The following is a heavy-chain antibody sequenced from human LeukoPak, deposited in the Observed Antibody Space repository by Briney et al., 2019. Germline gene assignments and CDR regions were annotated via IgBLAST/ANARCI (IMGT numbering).Heavy chain of an antibody. CDR1: GFTFSNYW. J-gene: IGHJ4*02. Sequence: GGSLRLSCAASGFTFSNYWMTWVRQAPGKGLEWVANIRQDGSEKYYVDSVKGRFTISRDNAKNSLYLQMNSLRAEDTAVYYCAKGGRSSSWYWAYWGQGTLVTVSS. D-gene: IGHD6-13*01. V-gene: IGHV3-7*01. CDR3: AKGGRSSSWYWAY. CDR2: IRQDGSEK.